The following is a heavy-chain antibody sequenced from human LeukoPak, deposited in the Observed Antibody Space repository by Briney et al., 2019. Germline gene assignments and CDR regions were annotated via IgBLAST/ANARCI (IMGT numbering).Heavy chain of an antibody. CDR2: ISSSGTT. Sequence: SVTLSLTCTVSGGSIGSDSYYWTWIWQPAGKGLEWIGRISSSGTTNYNPSLKSRVTISIDTSKNQFSLKVTSVTAAETAVYYCAREILFPAGLDAFDIWGQGTMVTVSS. V-gene: IGHV4-61*02. D-gene: IGHD2/OR15-2a*01. J-gene: IGHJ3*02. CDR3: AREILFPAGLDAFDI. CDR1: GGSIGSDSYY.